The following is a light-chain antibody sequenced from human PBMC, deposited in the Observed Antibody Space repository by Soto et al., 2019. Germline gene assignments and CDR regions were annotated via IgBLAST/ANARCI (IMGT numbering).Light chain of an antibody. CDR2: AAS. CDR1: QGIRND. J-gene: IGKJ1*01. CDR3: LQHYNYPRT. V-gene: IGKV1-6*01. Sequence: AIQMTQSPSSLSASVGDRVTIACRASQGIRNDLVWYQQKPGKAPNLLIYAASGLQSGVPSRFSGSGSGTDFTLTISSLQPEDFATYYCLQHYNYPRTFGQGTKVEIK.